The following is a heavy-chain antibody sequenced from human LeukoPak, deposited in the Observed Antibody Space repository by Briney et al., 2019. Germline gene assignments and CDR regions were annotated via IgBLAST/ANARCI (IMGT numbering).Heavy chain of an antibody. V-gene: IGHV3-7*04. Sequence: GGSLGLSCAASGFTFRSYRMNWVRQAPGKGLEWVASIKQGESERYYVDSVNGQFTISRDNAKNSLYLQMSSLRAEDTAVYYCARGDNSAFDIWGQGTMVTVSS. CDR1: GFTFRSYR. CDR2: IKQGESER. CDR3: ARGDNSAFDI. J-gene: IGHJ3*02. D-gene: IGHD3-22*01.